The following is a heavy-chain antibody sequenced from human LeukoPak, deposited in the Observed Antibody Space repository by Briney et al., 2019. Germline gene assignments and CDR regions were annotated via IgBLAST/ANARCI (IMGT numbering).Heavy chain of an antibody. Sequence: GGSLRLSCAASGFTFSTYSINWVRQAPGKGLEWVSYISSDSSSIYYADSVKGRFTISRDNAKTSLYLQMNSLRDEDTAVYYCARSFYSSGSYYKYGMDVWGQGTTVTVSS. CDR3: ARSFYSSGSYYKYGMDV. CDR1: GFTFSTYS. D-gene: IGHD3-10*01. CDR2: ISSDSSSI. J-gene: IGHJ6*02. V-gene: IGHV3-48*02.